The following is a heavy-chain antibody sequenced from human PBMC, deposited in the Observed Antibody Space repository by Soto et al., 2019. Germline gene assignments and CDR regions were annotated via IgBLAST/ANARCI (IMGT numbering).Heavy chain of an antibody. CDR3: ARVLYVGPNLGYFDY. CDR1: GGSVSSDSYY. V-gene: IGHV4-61*01. D-gene: IGHD1-26*01. J-gene: IGHJ4*02. Sequence: QVQLQESGPGLVKPSETLSLTCTVSGGSVSSDSYYWSWIRKTPGKGLEWIGYIYYSGSTNYNPSLKSRITISVDTSKNQFALKLNSVPAADTAVYYCARVLYVGPNLGYFDYWGRGTLAAVSS. CDR2: IYYSGST.